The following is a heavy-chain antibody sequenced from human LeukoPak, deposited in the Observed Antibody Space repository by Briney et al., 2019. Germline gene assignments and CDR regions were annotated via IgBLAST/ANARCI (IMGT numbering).Heavy chain of an antibody. CDR1: GYSFTTYW. Sequence: GESLNISRKGSGYSFTTYWIGWVRQMPGKGLEWMGIIYPGDSDTRYSPSFQGQVTISADKSITTAYLQWSSLKASDTAMYYCASLNCGSGSYFANWGQGTLVTVSS. D-gene: IGHD3-10*01. CDR3: ASLNCGSGSYFAN. CDR2: IYPGDSDT. J-gene: IGHJ4*02. V-gene: IGHV5-51*01.